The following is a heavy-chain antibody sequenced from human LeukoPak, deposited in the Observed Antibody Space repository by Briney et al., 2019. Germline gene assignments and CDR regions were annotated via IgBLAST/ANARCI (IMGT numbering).Heavy chain of an antibody. V-gene: IGHV4-4*07. Sequence: PSETLSLTCSVSGGSISNYYWNWIRQPAGKGLEWIARIYASGSTNYNPSLKSRVTISMDKSKNHFSLNLKSVTAADTGFYYCARDFYGDDGHHPFDYWGQGIQVTVSS. J-gene: IGHJ4*02. CDR1: GGSISNYY. D-gene: IGHD2/OR15-2a*01. CDR3: ARDFYGDDGHHPFDY. CDR2: IYASGST.